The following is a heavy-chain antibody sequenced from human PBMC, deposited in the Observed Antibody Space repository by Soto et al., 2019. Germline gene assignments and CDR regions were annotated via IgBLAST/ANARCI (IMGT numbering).Heavy chain of an antibody. V-gene: IGHV1-3*04. D-gene: IGHD2-21*01. CDR1: GYTFTDYA. CDR3: AKGSRMWTPDY. Sequence: ASVKVSCKASGYTFTDYAMHWVRQGPGQRLEWMGWINTGNGNTKFSLKFQGRVTITRDTSATTAYMELTSLRSEDTAVYYCAKGSRMWTPDYWGQGTLVTVSS. CDR2: INTGNGNT. J-gene: IGHJ4*02.